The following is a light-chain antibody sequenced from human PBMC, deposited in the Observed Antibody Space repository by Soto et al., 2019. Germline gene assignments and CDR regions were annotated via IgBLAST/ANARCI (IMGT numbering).Light chain of an antibody. CDR1: QSLFYASNSKNY. V-gene: IGKV4-1*01. Sequence: DIVMTQSPDSLTLSLGERATITCKSSQSLFYASNSKNYLAWYQHKPRQPPKLLIYWASTRESGVPDRFSASGSGTDFTLTLSSLQAEDVAVYYCQQYYSHAPLTFGGGTKVEIK. CDR3: QQYYSHAPLT. CDR2: WAS. J-gene: IGKJ4*01.